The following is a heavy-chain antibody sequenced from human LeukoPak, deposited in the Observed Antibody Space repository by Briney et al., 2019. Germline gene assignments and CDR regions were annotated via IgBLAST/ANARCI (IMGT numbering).Heavy chain of an antibody. Sequence: GGSLRLSCAASGFTFSSYSMNWVRQAPGKGLEWVSSISSSSSYIYYADSVKGRFTISRDNAKNSLYLQMNSLRAEDTAVYYCAKGGEKYNWNDAFDYWGQGTLVTVSS. D-gene: IGHD1-20*01. CDR1: GFTFSSYS. CDR2: ISSSSSYI. V-gene: IGHV3-21*01. J-gene: IGHJ4*02. CDR3: AKGGEKYNWNDAFDY.